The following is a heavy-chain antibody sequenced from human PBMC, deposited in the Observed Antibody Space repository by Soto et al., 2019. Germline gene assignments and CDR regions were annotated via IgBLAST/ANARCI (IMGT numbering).Heavy chain of an antibody. D-gene: IGHD3-3*01. CDR2: MNPNSGNT. V-gene: IGHV1-8*01. CDR3: ARGYDFWSGLYYYYYMDV. J-gene: IGHJ6*03. Sequence: QVQLVQSGAEVKKPGASVKVSCKASGYTFTSYDINWVRQATGQGLEWMGWMNPNSGNTGYAQKFQGRVTMTRNTSISTAYMELSSLRSEDTAVYSCARGYDFWSGLYYYYYMDVWGKGTTVTVSS. CDR1: GYTFTSYD.